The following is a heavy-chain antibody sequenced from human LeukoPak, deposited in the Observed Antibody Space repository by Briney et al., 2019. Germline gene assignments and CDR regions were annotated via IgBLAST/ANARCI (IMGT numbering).Heavy chain of an antibody. Sequence: GESLKISCKGSGNSFTSYWIGWVRRMPGKGLEWMGIIHPGDSDIRYSPSFQGQVTISADKSISTAYLQWSSLKASDTAMYYCARREYSSSEPFDYWGQGTLVTVSS. CDR3: ARREYSSSEPFDY. D-gene: IGHD6-6*01. J-gene: IGHJ4*02. CDR2: IHPGDSDI. CDR1: GNSFTSYW. V-gene: IGHV5-51*01.